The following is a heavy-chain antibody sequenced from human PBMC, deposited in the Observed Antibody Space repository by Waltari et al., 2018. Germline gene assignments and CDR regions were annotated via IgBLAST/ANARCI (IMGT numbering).Heavy chain of an antibody. CDR3: ATRPGYGSGSYYKGGFDY. J-gene: IGHJ4*02. Sequence: QVQLVQSGAEVKKPGASVKVSCKASGYTFTGYYMHWIRQPPGKGLEWIGEINHSGSTNYNPSLKSRVTISVDTSKNQFSLKLSSVTAADTAVYYCATRPGYGSGSYYKGGFDYWGQGTLVTVSS. CDR1: GYTFTGYY. V-gene: IGHV4-34*08. D-gene: IGHD3-10*01. CDR2: INHSGST.